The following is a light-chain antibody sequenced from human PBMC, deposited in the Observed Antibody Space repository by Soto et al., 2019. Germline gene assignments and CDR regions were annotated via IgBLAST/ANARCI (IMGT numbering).Light chain of an antibody. CDR2: DAS. Sequence: ETVLTQSPATLSLSPGERATLSCRASQSISSYLAWYQQIPGQAPRLLIYDASNRATGIPARFSGSGSGTDFSLIIGRLEPEDFAVYICQQYGASPWTFGQGTKVDIK. J-gene: IGKJ1*01. V-gene: IGKV3-11*01. CDR1: QSISSY. CDR3: QQYGASPWT.